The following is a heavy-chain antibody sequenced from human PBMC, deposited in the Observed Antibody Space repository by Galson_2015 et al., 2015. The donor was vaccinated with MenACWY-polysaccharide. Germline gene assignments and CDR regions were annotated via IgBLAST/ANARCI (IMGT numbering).Heavy chain of an antibody. V-gene: IGHV1-2*02. CDR1: GYTFTGNF. CDR3: VRVPIYQQTEGNWFVP. D-gene: IGHD2-2*02. J-gene: IGHJ5*02. CDR2: INPNSGAT. Sequence: SVKVSCKASGYTFTGNFIHWVRQAPGQGFEWMGWINPNSGATSYAQKFQDRVTMTRDTSINTAYMELHRLRSDDTAVYYCVRVPIYQQTEGNWFVPWGQGTPVTVSS.